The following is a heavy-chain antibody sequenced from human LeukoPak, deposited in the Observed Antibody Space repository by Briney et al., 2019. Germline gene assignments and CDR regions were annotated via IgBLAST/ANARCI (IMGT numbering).Heavy chain of an antibody. CDR1: GGSISSYY. V-gene: IGHV4-59*01. Sequence: SETLSLTCTVSGGSISSYYWGWIRQPPGKGLEWIGYIYYSGSTNYNPSLKSRVTISVDTSKNQFSLKLSSVTAADTAVYYCAREQGYCSSTSCYRDYYYYMDVWGKGTTVTVSS. CDR3: AREQGYCSSTSCYRDYYYYMDV. D-gene: IGHD2-2*02. J-gene: IGHJ6*03. CDR2: IYYSGST.